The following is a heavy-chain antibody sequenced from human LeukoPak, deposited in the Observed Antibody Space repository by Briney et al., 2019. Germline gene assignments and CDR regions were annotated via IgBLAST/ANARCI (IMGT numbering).Heavy chain of an antibody. J-gene: IGHJ4*02. CDR1: GFTFSSYW. V-gene: IGHV3-74*01. CDR3: APSYYYGSSGYYY. Sequence: GGALRLSCAASGFTFSSYWMHWVRQAPGKGLVWVSRINSDGSSTSYADSVKGRFTISRDNAKNTLYLQMNSLRAEDTAVYYCAPSYYYGSSGYYYSGQGTLVTVSS. CDR2: INSDGSST. D-gene: IGHD3-22*01.